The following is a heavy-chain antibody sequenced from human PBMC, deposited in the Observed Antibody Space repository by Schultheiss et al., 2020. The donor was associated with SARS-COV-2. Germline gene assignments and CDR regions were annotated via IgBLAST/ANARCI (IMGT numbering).Heavy chain of an antibody. V-gene: IGHV3-21*01. J-gene: IGHJ4*02. CDR3: ARPPYDSTTLALDY. CDR2: ISDDSDNI. CDR1: GFTFSSYA. Sequence: GESLKISCAASGFTFSSYAMTWVRQAPGKGLEWVSSISDDSDNIYYADSVQGRFTIFRDNAKNSLYLQMNSLRAEDTAVYYCARPPYDSTTLALDYWGQGTLVTVSS. D-gene: IGHD3-22*01.